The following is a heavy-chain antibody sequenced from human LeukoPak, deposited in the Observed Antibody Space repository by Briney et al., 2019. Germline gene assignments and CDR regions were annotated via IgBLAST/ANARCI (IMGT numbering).Heavy chain of an antibody. CDR2: ISYDGNNK. V-gene: IGHV3-30-3*01. CDR1: GFTFAIYA. J-gene: IGHJ5*02. Sequence: GGSLRLSCAASGFTFAIYAMHWVRQAPGKGLEWVAVISYDGNNKYYADSVKGRFTISRDNSKNTLYLQMNSLRAEDTAVYYCARERAGYCTNGVCYTGWFDPWGQGTLVTVSS. CDR3: ARERAGYCTNGVCYTGWFDP. D-gene: IGHD2-8*01.